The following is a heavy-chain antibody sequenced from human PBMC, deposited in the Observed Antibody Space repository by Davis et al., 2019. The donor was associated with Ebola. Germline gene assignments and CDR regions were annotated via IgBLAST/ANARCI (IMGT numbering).Heavy chain of an antibody. V-gene: IGHV3-30*02. CDR1: GFTFSSYG. CDR3: AKNRRGGYEETGFDY. Sequence: PGGSLRLSCAASGFTFSSYGMHWVRQAPGKGLEWVAVIWYDGSNKYYADSVKGRFTISRDNSKNTLYLQMNSLRAEDTAVYYCAKNRRGGYEETGFDYWGQGTLVTVSS. J-gene: IGHJ4*02. D-gene: IGHD1-26*01. CDR2: IWYDGSNK.